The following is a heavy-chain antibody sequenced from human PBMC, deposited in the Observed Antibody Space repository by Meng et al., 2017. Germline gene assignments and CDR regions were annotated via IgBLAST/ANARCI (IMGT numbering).Heavy chain of an antibody. Sequence: SVKVSCKASGGTFSSYAISWVRQAPGQGLEWMGGIIPIFGTANYAQKFQGRVTITTDESTSTAYMELNSLRAEDTAVYYCACNYYDSSGYGDYWGQGTLVTVSS. J-gene: IGHJ4*02. CDR1: GGTFSSYA. V-gene: IGHV1-69*05. D-gene: IGHD3-22*01. CDR3: ACNYYDSSGYGDY. CDR2: IIPIFGTA.